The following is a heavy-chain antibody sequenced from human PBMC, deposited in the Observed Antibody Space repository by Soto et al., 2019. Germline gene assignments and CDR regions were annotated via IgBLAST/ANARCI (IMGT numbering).Heavy chain of an antibody. V-gene: IGHV4-34*01. J-gene: IGHJ4*02. CDR3: ARYKAVAGTVIDY. CDR1: GGSFSGYY. CDR2: INHSGST. D-gene: IGHD6-19*01. Sequence: SETLSLTCAVYGGSFSGYYWSWIRQPPGKGLEWIGEINHSGSTNYNPSLKSRVTISVDTSKNQFSLKLSSVTAADTAVYYCARYKAVAGTVIDYWGQGTLVTVSS.